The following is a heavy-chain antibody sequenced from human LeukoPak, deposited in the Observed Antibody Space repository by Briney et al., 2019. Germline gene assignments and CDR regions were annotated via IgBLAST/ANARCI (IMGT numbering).Heavy chain of an antibody. Sequence: PGRSLRLSCAASGFTFSSYGMHWVRQAPGKGLEWVAVIWYDGSNKYYADSVKGRFTISRDNSKNTLYLQMNSLRAEDTAVYYCAREIAVAVFRVYYYGMDVWGQGTTVTVSS. D-gene: IGHD6-19*01. CDR1: GFTFSSYG. V-gene: IGHV3-33*08. J-gene: IGHJ6*02. CDR2: IWYDGSNK. CDR3: AREIAVAVFRVYYYGMDV.